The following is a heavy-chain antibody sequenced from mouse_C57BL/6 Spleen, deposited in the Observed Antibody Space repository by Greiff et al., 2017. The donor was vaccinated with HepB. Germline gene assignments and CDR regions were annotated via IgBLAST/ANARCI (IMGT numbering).Heavy chain of an antibody. V-gene: IGHV14-4*01. CDR3: PYGNYFDY. D-gene: IGHD2-1*01. Sequence: DVKLVESGAELVRPGASVKLSCTASGFNIKDDYMHWVKQRPEQGLEWIGWIDPENGDTEYASKFQGKATITADTSSNTAYLQLSSLTSEDTAVYYCPYGNYFDYWGQGTTLTVSS. CDR2: IDPENGDT. J-gene: IGHJ2*01. CDR1: GFNIKDDY.